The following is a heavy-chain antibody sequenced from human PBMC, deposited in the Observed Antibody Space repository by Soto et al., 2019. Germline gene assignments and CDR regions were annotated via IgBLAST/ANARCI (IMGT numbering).Heavy chain of an antibody. CDR2: ISGSGFKK. CDR1: GFIFENFG. J-gene: IGHJ6*02. Sequence: GGSLRLSCAASGFIFENFGMSWVRQAPGKGLEWISSISGSGFKKYYADSVKGRFTISRDNSKNTLYLQMSSLRADDTAVYYCAPMGVWGQGTTVTVSS. CDR3: APMGV. V-gene: IGHV3-23*01.